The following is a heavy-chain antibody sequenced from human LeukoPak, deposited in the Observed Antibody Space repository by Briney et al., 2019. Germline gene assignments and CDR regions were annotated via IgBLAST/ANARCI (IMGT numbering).Heavy chain of an antibody. D-gene: IGHD3-22*01. V-gene: IGHV3-23*01. CDR2: ISGSGGST. CDR3: AKSSYYDASGYYREYYFDY. CDR1: GFIFSNYA. Sequence: GGSLRLSCVSSGFIFSNYAMSWVRQAPGKGLEWVSSISGSGGSTHYADSVKGRFTISRDKTKNTLYLQMNSLRAEDTAVYYCAKSSYYDASGYYREYYFDYWGQGTLVTVSS. J-gene: IGHJ4*02.